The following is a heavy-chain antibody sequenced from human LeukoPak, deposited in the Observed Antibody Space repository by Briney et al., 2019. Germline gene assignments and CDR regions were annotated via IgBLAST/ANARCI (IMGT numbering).Heavy chain of an antibody. D-gene: IGHD5-24*01. V-gene: IGHV3-64*01. CDR3: ARAARDGYNS. CDR1: GFSLSNYA. CDR2: ITYNGGST. Sequence: PGGSLRLSCAASGFSLSNYAMHWVRQAPGKGLEYVSGITYNGGSTYYANSARGRFTISRDNSKNTVYLQMGSLRAEDMAVYHCARAARDGYNSWGQGTLVTVSS. J-gene: IGHJ5*02.